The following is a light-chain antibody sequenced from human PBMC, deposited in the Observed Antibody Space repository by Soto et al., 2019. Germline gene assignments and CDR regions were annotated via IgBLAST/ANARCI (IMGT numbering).Light chain of an antibody. CDR1: RTDVGGYNF. CDR3: CSYVSSKTYV. Sequence: QSVPTQPASVSGSPGQSITISCTGTRTDVGGYNFVSWYQQHPGKAPKLIIYEVSNRPSGVSNRFSGSKSDNTASLTISGLQAEDEADYYCCSYVSSKTYVFGTGTKVTVL. V-gene: IGLV2-14*01. J-gene: IGLJ1*01. CDR2: EVS.